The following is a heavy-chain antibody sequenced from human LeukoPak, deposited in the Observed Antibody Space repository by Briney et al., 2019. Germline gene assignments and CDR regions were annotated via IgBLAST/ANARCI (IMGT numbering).Heavy chain of an antibody. Sequence: GASVKVSCKASGYTFTGYYMHWVRQAPGQGLEWMGWINPNSGGTNYAQKFQGRVTMTRDTSISTAYMELSRLRSDDTAVYYCARGGRGYYYGSGSYLSGTDYWGQGTLVTVSS. D-gene: IGHD3-10*01. CDR3: ARGGRGYYYGSGSYLSGTDY. V-gene: IGHV1-2*02. CDR1: GYTFTGYY. CDR2: INPNSGGT. J-gene: IGHJ4*02.